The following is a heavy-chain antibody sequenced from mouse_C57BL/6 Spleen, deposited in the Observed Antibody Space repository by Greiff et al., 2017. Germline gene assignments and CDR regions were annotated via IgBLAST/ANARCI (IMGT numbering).Heavy chain of an antibody. D-gene: IGHD3-2*02. CDR2: IDPYDSET. Sequence: QVQLQQSGAELVRPGSSVKLSCKASGYTFTSYWMHWVKQRPIQGLEWIGNIDPYDSETHYNQKFKDKATLTVDKSSSTAYMQLSSLTSEDSAVYYCARSDSSGYVGYWGQGTLLTVSS. CDR3: ARSDSSGYVGY. J-gene: IGHJ2*01. CDR1: GYTFTSYW. V-gene: IGHV1-52*01.